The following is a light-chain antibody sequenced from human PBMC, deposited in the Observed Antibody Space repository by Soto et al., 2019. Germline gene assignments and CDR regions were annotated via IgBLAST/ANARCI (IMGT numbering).Light chain of an antibody. V-gene: IGKV3-20*01. CDR2: GAS. CDR1: QSVRSSY. J-gene: IGKJ4*01. Sequence: EIVLTQSPGTLSLSPGERATLSCRASQSVRSSYLAWYQQKPGQAPRLLIYGASTRATGIPDRFSGSGSATDFTLTISRLEPEDFAVYYCQQYGTSPPLTFGGGTNVEIK. CDR3: QQYGTSPPLT.